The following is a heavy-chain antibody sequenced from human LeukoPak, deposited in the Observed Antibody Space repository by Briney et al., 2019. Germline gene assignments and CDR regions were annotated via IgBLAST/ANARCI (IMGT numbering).Heavy chain of an antibody. J-gene: IGHJ4*02. CDR2: IIPIFGTA. D-gene: IGHD6-13*01. Sequence: SVKVSCKTSGYTFTSYGISWVRQAPGQGLEWMGGIIPIFGTANYAQKFQGRVTITADESTSTAYMELSSLRSEDTAVYYCAREDSSSWFLDYWGQGTLVTVSS. CDR1: GYTFTSYG. CDR3: AREDSSSWFLDY. V-gene: IGHV1-69*13.